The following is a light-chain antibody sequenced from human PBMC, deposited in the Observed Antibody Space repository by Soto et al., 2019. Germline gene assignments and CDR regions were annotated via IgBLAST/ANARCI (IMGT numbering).Light chain of an antibody. CDR1: QGMSNY. Sequence: DIQMTQSPSSLSASVGARVTITCRASQGMSNYLAWYQQKPGKVPKLLIYDASTLQSGVPSRFRGSGSGTVFNLTISRLQPEDVATYYCQKSKCAPFTGGQGRRREI. J-gene: IGKJ5*01. CDR2: DAS. V-gene: IGKV1-27*01. CDR3: QKSKCAPFT.